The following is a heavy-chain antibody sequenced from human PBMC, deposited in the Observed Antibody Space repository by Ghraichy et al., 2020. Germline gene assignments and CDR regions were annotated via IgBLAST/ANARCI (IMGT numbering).Heavy chain of an antibody. D-gene: IGHD2-2*01. CDR3: AILSRCSSTSCTTNNNWFDP. J-gene: IGHJ5*02. CDR2: IIPIFGTA. Sequence: SVKVSCKASGGTFSSYAISWVRQAPGQGLEWMGGIIPIFGTANYAQKFQGRVTITADESTSTAYMELSSLRSEDTAVYYCAILSRCSSTSCTTNNNWFDPWGQGTLVTVSS. CDR1: GGTFSSYA. V-gene: IGHV1-69*13.